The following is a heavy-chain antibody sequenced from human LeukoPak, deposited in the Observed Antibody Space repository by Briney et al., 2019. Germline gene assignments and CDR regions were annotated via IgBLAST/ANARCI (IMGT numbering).Heavy chain of an antibody. CDR1: GGTFSRYA. J-gene: IGHJ4*02. D-gene: IGHD6-13*01. CDR2: IIPIFGTA. CDR3: ERGTIAAQPDY. Sequence: GASVKVSCKASGGTFSRYAISWVRQAPGQGLEWMGGIIPIFGTANYAQKFQGRVTITTDESTSTAYMELSSLRSEDTAVYYCERGTIAAQPDYWGQGTLVTVSS. V-gene: IGHV1-69*05.